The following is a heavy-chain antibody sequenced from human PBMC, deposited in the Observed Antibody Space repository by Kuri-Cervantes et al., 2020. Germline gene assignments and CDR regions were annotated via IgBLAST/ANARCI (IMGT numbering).Heavy chain of an antibody. CDR1: GGSISSGGYS. D-gene: IGHD1-26*01. V-gene: IGHV4-30-2*01. J-gene: IGHJ4*02. CDR3: AREGISGSYGYYDY. CDR2: IYYSGST. Sequence: SETLSLTCAVSGGSISSGGYSWSWIRQPPGKGLEWIGYIYYSGSTYYNPSLKSRVTISVDTSRNQFSLKLSSVTAADTAVYYCAREGISGSYGYYDYWGQGTLVTVSS.